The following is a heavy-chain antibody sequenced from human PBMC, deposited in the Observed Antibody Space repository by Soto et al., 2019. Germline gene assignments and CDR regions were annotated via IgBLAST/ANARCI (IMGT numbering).Heavy chain of an antibody. V-gene: IGHV4-30-4*08. D-gene: IGHD2-2*01. Sequence: SETLSLTCTVSGASISSSDYYWGWVRQTPGKGLDWIGNIYYSGTTYYNPSLKSRVTISVDTSKNQFSLKLSSVTAADTAVYYCARSGAGYCSSTSCLNWFDPWGQGTLVTVSS. J-gene: IGHJ5*02. CDR3: ARSGAGYCSSTSCLNWFDP. CDR1: GASISSSDYY. CDR2: IYYSGTT.